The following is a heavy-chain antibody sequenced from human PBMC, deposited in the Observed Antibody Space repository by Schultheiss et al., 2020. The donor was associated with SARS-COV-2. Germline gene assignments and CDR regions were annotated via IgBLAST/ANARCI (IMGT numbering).Heavy chain of an antibody. D-gene: IGHD2-8*01. J-gene: IGHJ4*02. CDR1: GYTFTGYY. CDR3: ARGLRYCTNGVCYRPYYFDY. V-gene: IGHV1-2*02. CDR2: INPNSGGT. Sequence: ASVKVSCKASGYTFTGYYMHWVRQAPGQGLEWMGWINPNSGGTNYAQKFQGRVTMTRDTSISTAYMELSSLRSEDTAVYYCARGLRYCTNGVCYRPYYFDYWGQGTLVTVSS.